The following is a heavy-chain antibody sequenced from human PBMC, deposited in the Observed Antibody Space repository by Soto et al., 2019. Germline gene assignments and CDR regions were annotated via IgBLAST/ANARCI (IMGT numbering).Heavy chain of an antibody. CDR2: INPNSGGT. CDR1: GYTFTGYY. J-gene: IGHJ6*02. Sequence: ASGKVSCKASGYTFTGYYMHWVRQAPGQGLEWMGWINPNSGGTNYAQKFQGRVTMTRDTSISTAYMELSRLRSDDTAVYYCARPEDTAMADYYYSGMDVWGQGTTVTVSS. D-gene: IGHD5-18*01. CDR3: ARPEDTAMADYYYSGMDV. V-gene: IGHV1-2*02.